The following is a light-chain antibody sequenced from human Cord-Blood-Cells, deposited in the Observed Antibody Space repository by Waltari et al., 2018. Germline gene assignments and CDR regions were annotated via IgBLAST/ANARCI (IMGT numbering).Light chain of an antibody. CDR2: DAS. CDR3: QQYNSYSPYT. J-gene: IGKJ2*01. CDR1: KRISSW. V-gene: IGKV1-5*01. Sequence: DIQMTQSPSTLSASVGDRVTITCRASKRISSWLAWYQQKPGKAPKLLIYDASSLESGVPSRFSGSGSGTEFTLTISSLQPDDFATYYCQQYNSYSPYTFGQGTKLEIK.